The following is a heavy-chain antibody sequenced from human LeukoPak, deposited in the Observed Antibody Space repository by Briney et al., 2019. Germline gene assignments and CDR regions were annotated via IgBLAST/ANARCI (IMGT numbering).Heavy chain of an antibody. Sequence: GGSLRLSCAASGFTFSNSAMNWVRQAPGKGLEWVAVISYDGTNKHYADSVKGRFTISRDNSENTLYLQMNSLRGDDTAVYYCARDRSSGWHNNWFDPWGQGTLVTVSS. J-gene: IGHJ5*02. D-gene: IGHD6-19*01. CDR2: ISYDGTNK. CDR3: ARDRSSGWHNNWFDP. V-gene: IGHV3-30*04. CDR1: GFTFSNSA.